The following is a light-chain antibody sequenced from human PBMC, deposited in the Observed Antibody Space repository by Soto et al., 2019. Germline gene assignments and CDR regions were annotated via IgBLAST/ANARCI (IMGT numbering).Light chain of an antibody. J-gene: IGKJ5*01. CDR3: QQYYSSPRIT. CDR1: QSVSSSY. V-gene: IGKV3-20*01. Sequence: EIVLTQSPGTLSLSPGERATLSCRASQSVSSSYLAWYQQKPGQAPRLLMYGASGRATGIPDRFSGSGSGTDFTLTISRLEPEDFAMYYCQQYYSSPRITFGQGTRLEIK. CDR2: GAS.